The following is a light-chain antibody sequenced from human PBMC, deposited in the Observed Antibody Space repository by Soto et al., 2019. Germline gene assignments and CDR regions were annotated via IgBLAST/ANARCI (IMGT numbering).Light chain of an antibody. V-gene: IGKV1-39*01. CDR1: QSISSY. J-gene: IGKJ4*01. CDR2: AAS. Sequence: DIQMTQSPSSLSASVGDRVTITCRASQSISSYLNWYQQKPGKAPKLLTYAASSLQSGGTSRFSGSGSGTDFSLTISSLRTEDFATYYCQQSYSTPFPVGGGTKVDIK. CDR3: QQSYSTPFP.